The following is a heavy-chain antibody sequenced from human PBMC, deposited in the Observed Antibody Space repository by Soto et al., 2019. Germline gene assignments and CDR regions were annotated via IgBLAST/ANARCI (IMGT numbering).Heavy chain of an antibody. CDR1: GFTFISYS. V-gene: IGHV3-48*02. CDR2: ISSSSSTI. D-gene: IGHD4-17*01. Sequence: GRSLRLACAASGFTFISYSMNWVRQAPGKGLEWVSYISSSSSTIYYADSVKGRFTISRDNAKNSLYLQMNSLRDEDMAVYYCARDQDGDYGYYYYGMDVWGQGTTVTVSS. CDR3: ARDQDGDYGYYYYGMDV. J-gene: IGHJ6*02.